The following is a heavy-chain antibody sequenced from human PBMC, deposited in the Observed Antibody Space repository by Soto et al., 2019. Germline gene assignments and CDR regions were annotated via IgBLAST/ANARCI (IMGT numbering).Heavy chain of an antibody. CDR2: MNPNSGNT. D-gene: IGHD5-12*01. V-gene: IGHV1-8*01. CDR1: GYTFTSYD. CDR3: ARGGVATITRTPPGDV. Sequence: ASVKVSCKASGYTFTSYDINWVRQATGQGLEWMGWMNPNSGNTGYAQKFQGRVTMTRNTSISTAYMELSSLRSEDTAVYYGARGGVATITRTPPGDVWGQGTTVTVSS. J-gene: IGHJ6*02.